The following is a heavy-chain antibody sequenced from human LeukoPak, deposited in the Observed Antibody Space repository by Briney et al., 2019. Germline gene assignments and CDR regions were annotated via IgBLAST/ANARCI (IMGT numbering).Heavy chain of an antibody. V-gene: IGHV3-33*06. Sequence: GGSLRLSCAASGFTFSSYGMHWVRHAPGKGLERVAAIWYDGSNKYYADSVKGRFTISRDNSKNTLYLQMNSLRAEDTAVYYCAKDGGNSLDYWGQGTLVTVSS. CDR3: AKDGGNSLDY. J-gene: IGHJ4*02. CDR2: IWYDGSNK. CDR1: GFTFSSYG. D-gene: IGHD1-1*01.